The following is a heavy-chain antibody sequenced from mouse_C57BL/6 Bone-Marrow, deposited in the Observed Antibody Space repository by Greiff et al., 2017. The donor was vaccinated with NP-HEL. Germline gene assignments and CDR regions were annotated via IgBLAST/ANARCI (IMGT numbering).Heavy chain of an antibody. CDR1: GYSITSDY. J-gene: IGHJ2*01. D-gene: IGHD1-1*02. CDR3: ARYRRSRGGAFDY. CDR2: ISYSGST. Sequence: VQLKQSGPGLAKPSQTLSLTCSVTGYSITSDYWNWIRKFPGNKLEYMGYISYSGSTNYNPSLKSRISITRDTSKNQYYLKLHYVATEDTATYNYARYRRSRGGAFDYWGQGTTLTVSS. V-gene: IGHV3-8*01.